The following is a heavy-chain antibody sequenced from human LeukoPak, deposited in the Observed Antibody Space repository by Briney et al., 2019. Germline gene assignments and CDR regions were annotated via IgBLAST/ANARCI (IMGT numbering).Heavy chain of an antibody. CDR2: INHSGST. J-gene: IGHJ4*02. Sequence: PSETLSLTCAVYGGSFSGYYWSWIRQPPGKGLEWIGEINHSGSTNYNPSLKSRVTISVDTSKNQFSLKLSSVTAADTAVYYCARRSGGSYYPKPRNYYFDYWGQGTLVTVSS. CDR1: GGSFSGYY. V-gene: IGHV4-34*01. D-gene: IGHD1-26*01. CDR3: ARRSGGSYYPKPRNYYFDY.